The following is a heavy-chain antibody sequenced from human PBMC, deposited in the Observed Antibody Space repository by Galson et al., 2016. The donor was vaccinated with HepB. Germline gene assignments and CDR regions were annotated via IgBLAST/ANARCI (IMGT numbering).Heavy chain of an antibody. D-gene: IGHD4/OR15-4a*01. CDR3: VKEAYTYGALHDYFGY. CDR2: VHTTGNT. CDR1: GGSISSGNYY. J-gene: IGHJ4*02. Sequence: TLSLTCTVSGGSISSGNYYWSWIRQPAGKRLEWIGRVHTTGNTDYNSSLKSRLAISLDTSKNQFSLKVTSVTAADTAVYYCVKEAYTYGALHDYFGYRGQGTLVTVSS. V-gene: IGHV4-61*02.